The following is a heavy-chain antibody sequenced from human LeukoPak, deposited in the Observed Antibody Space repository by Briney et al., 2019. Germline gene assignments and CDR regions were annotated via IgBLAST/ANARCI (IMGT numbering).Heavy chain of an antibody. CDR2: ISGSSGNT. D-gene: IGHD1-26*01. CDR1: GFTFHNYA. Sequence: GGSLRLSCAASGFTFHNYAMSWVRQAPGKGLEWVSSISGSSGNTYYADSVKGRFTVSRDNSKNTLYLQMNSLRAEDTAVYYCAKDLMWEPQGFDAFDIWGQGTMVTVSS. CDR3: AKDLMWEPQGFDAFDI. J-gene: IGHJ3*02. V-gene: IGHV3-23*01.